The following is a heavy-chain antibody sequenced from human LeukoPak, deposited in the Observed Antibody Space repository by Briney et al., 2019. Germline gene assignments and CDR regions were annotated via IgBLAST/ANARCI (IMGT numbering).Heavy chain of an antibody. V-gene: IGHV1-2*02. CDR1: GGTFSSYA. CDR3: ARSPNYDILTGGDY. J-gene: IGHJ4*02. D-gene: IGHD3-9*01. Sequence: GSSVKVSCKASGGTFSSYAISWVRQAPGQGLEWMGWINPNSGGTNYAQKFQGRVTMTRDTSISTAYMELSRLRSDDTAVYYCARSPNYDILTGGDYWGQGTLVTVSS. CDR2: INPNSGGT.